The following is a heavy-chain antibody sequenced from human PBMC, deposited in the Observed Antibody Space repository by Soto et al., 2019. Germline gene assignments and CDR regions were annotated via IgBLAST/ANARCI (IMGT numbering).Heavy chain of an antibody. CDR3: AKKLTPSAVDPADY. V-gene: IGHV3-23*01. Sequence: GSLRRSCASSGFTFSEFGMSWVRQAPGKGLEWVAVISASADATYYAASVKRRSTLSRDNSRNILYLQMNSLTVADTAVYYCAKKLTPSAVDPADYWGQGTQVTVSS. D-gene: IGHD6-19*01. CDR1: GFTFSEFG. CDR2: ISASADAT. J-gene: IGHJ4*02.